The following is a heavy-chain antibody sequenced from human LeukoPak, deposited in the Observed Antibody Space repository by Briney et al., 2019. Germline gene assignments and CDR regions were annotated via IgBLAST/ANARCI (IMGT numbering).Heavy chain of an antibody. CDR3: ARETYFYDTDYYYVKYFDS. D-gene: IGHD3-22*01. CDR1: GFTFSSYS. Sequence: GGSLRLSCAASGFTFSSYSMNWVRQAPGKGLEWVSSISSSSSYIYYADSVKGRFTISRDNAKNSLYLQMNSLSAEDTAVYFCARETYFYDTDYYYVKYFDSWGQGTLVTVSS. CDR2: ISSSSSYI. V-gene: IGHV3-21*04. J-gene: IGHJ4*02.